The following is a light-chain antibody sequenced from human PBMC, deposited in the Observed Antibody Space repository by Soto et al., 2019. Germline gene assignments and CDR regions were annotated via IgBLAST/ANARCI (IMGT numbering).Light chain of an antibody. V-gene: IGKV1-5*03. CDR3: QQYNSYSWT. CDR1: QSISSW. Sequence: DIQMTQSPSTLSASVGDRVTITCRASQSISSWLSWYQQKPGKAPKLLIYKASSIESGVPSRFIGSGSGTEFTLTISSLQPDDFATYYCQQYNSYSWTFGQGTKVEIK. J-gene: IGKJ1*01. CDR2: KAS.